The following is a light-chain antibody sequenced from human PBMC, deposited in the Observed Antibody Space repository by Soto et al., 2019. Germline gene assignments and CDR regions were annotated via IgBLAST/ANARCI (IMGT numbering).Light chain of an antibody. CDR3: QQYGSAPNT. CDR1: QSIRNTY. J-gene: IGKJ2*01. V-gene: IGKV3-20*01. CDR2: DAS. Sequence: EIVLTQSPGTLSLSPGEGATLFCRTSQSIRNTYLAWYQQKPGQAPRLLIYDASSRATGIPDRFSGSGSGTDFTLTISRLEPEDFAVYYCQQYGSAPNTFGQGTKLEIK.